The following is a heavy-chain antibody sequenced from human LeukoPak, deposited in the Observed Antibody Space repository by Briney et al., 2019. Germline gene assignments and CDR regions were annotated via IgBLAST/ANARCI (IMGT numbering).Heavy chain of an antibody. Sequence: ASVKGSCKASGYTFTSYYMHWVRQAPGQGLELMGIINPSGGSTSYAQKFQGRVTMTRDTSTSTVYMELSSLRSEDTAVYYCAIGHCSSTSCYGRFWFDPWGQGTLVTVSS. CDR3: AIGHCSSTSCYGRFWFDP. V-gene: IGHV1-46*01. J-gene: IGHJ5*02. CDR2: INPSGGST. CDR1: GYTFTSYY. D-gene: IGHD2-2*01.